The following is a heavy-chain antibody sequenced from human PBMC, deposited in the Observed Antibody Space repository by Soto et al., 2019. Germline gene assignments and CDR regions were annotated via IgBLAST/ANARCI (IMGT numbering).Heavy chain of an antibody. CDR1: GGSISSYY. Sequence: PSETLSLICTVSGGSISSYYWSWIRQPPGKGLEWIGYIYYSGSTNYNPSLKSRVTISVDTSKNQFSLKLSSVTAADTAVYYCASATAYYDFWSGYQDYYYYYMDVWGKGTTVTSP. V-gene: IGHV4-59*08. CDR3: ASATAYYDFWSGYQDYYYYYMDV. J-gene: IGHJ6*03. CDR2: IYYSGST. D-gene: IGHD3-3*01.